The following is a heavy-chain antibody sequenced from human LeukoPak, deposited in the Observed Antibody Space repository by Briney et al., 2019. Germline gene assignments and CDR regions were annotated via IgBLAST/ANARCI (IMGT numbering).Heavy chain of an antibody. CDR2: IYYSGST. CDR1: GGSISSSY. Sequence: SETLSLTCTVSGGSISSSYWSWIRQPPGKGLECIGYIYYSGSTNYNPSLKSRVTISVDTSKNQFSLKLSSVTAADTAVYYCARSPGINAPLMHAFDIWGQGTMVTVSS. V-gene: IGHV4-59*08. D-gene: IGHD1-26*01. J-gene: IGHJ3*02. CDR3: ARSPGINAPLMHAFDI.